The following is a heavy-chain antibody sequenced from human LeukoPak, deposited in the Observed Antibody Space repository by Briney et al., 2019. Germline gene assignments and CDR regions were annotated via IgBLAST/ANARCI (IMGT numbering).Heavy chain of an antibody. CDR2: IYYSGST. J-gene: IGHJ1*01. CDR1: GGSISSSSYY. Sequence: SETLSLTCTVSGGSISSSSYYWGWIRQPPRKGLEWIGSIYYSGSTYYNPSLKSRVTISVDTSKNQFSLKLSSVTAADTAVYYCARLVGGNEYFQHWGQGTLVTVSS. CDR3: ARLVGGNEYFQH. D-gene: IGHD4-23*01. V-gene: IGHV4-39*01.